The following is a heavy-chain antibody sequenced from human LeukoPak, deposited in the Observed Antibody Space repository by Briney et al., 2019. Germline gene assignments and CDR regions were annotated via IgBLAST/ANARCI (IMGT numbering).Heavy chain of an antibody. J-gene: IGHJ4*02. CDR2: IYSGGST. Sequence: GGSLRLSCAASGFTVSSNYMNWVRLAPGKGLEWVSVIYSGGSTYYTDSVKGRFTISRDNSKNTLYLQMNSLRVEDTAVYYCARFNYYDSSGHFDYWGQGTLVTVSS. V-gene: IGHV3-66*01. CDR1: GFTVSSNY. D-gene: IGHD3-22*01. CDR3: ARFNYYDSSGHFDY.